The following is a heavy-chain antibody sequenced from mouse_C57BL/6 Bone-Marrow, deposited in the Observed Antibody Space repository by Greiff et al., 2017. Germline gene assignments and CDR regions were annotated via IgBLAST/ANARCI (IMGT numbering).Heavy chain of an antibody. V-gene: IGHV1-19*01. CDR3: ANYGSSYAFAY. CDR1: GYTFTDYY. D-gene: IGHD1-1*01. Sequence: VQLQQSGPVLVKPGASVKMSCKASGYTFTDYYMNWVKQSHGKSLEWIGVINPYNGGTSYNQKFKGKATLTVDKSSSTAYMELNSLTSEDSAVYYCANYGSSYAFAYWGQGTLVTVSA. CDR2: INPYNGGT. J-gene: IGHJ3*01.